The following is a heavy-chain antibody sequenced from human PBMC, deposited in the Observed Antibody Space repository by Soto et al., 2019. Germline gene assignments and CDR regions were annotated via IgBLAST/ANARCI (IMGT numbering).Heavy chain of an antibody. CDR3: ATERAVVVPDTLNYFGVDV. V-gene: IGHV3-43*01. CDR2: ISWEGNSA. D-gene: IGHD2-2*01. J-gene: IGHJ6*02. CDR1: GVTSVDYT. Sequence: VGPRRHSSAVAGVTSVDYTLHWIRQATGKGLEWGSLISWEGNSAYYADSVKGRFTISRDNSTNPLYLQMPSLRSEDPALYYCATERAVVVPDTLNYFGVDVWGQGTTVT.